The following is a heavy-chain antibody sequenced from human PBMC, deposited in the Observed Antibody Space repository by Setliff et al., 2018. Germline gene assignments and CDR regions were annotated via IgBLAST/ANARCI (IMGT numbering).Heavy chain of an antibody. D-gene: IGHD3-3*01. CDR2: ISHSGST. V-gene: IGHV4-38-2*01. Sequence: LSLTCAVSCYSINSDCFWGWIRQPPGKGLEWIGTISHSGSTSYNSSLKSRVTMSVDTSKNQFFLKLSSVTAADTAVYYCVRGFTIFGVVKLERWFDPWGQGTLVTVSS. J-gene: IGHJ5*02. CDR3: VRGFTIFGVVKLERWFDP. CDR1: CYSINSDCF.